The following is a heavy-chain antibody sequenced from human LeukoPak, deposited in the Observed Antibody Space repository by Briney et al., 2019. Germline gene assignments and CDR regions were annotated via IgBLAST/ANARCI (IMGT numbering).Heavy chain of an antibody. Sequence: AGGSLRLSCAASGFRFSSYAMSWVRQAPGKGLEWVSAISGSGVSTYYADSVKGRFTVSRDNSKNTLYLQMNSLRAEDTAVYYCARGRGSVVTVAHMDVWGKGTTVTVSS. CDR2: ISGSGVST. V-gene: IGHV3-23*01. D-gene: IGHD3-16*01. CDR3: ARGRGSVVTVAHMDV. J-gene: IGHJ6*03. CDR1: GFRFSSYA.